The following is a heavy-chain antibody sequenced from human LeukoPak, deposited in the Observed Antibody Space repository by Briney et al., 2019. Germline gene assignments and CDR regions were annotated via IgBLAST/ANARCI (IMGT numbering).Heavy chain of an antibody. D-gene: IGHD6-13*01. CDR1: GFTFSSYS. V-gene: IGHV3-21*01. Sequence: PGGSLRLSCAASGFTFSSYSMNWVRQAPGKGLEWVSSISSSSSSYIYYADSVKGRFTISRDNAKNSLYLQMNSLRAEDTAVYYCARDNSSSWQVGDAFDIWGQGTMVTVSS. J-gene: IGHJ3*02. CDR2: ISSSSSSYI. CDR3: ARDNSSSWQVGDAFDI.